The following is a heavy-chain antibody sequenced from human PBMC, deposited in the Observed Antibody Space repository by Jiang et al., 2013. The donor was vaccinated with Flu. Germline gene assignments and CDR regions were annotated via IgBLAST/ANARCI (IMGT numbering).Heavy chain of an antibody. J-gene: IGHJ4*02. V-gene: IGHV3-66*01. D-gene: IGHD5-12*01. CDR3: ARVARYSGYDETFHSDY. CDR2: SGGST. Sequence: SGGSTSYADSVTGRFTISRDNSKNTLYLQMNSLRAEDTAVYYCARVARYSGYDETFHSDYWGQGTLVTVSS.